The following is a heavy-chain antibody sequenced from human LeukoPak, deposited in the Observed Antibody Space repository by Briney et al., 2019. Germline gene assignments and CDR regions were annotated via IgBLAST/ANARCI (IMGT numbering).Heavy chain of an antibody. J-gene: IGHJ4*02. D-gene: IGHD3-10*01. V-gene: IGHV4-59*01. CDR1: GGSFSSDY. CDR2: IYYSGST. CDR3: ARGDYYIAHLDY. Sequence: SETLSLTCTVSGGSFSSDYWNWIRQPPGKGLEWIGYIYYSGSTNYNPSLKSRVTISVDTSKNQFSLKLRSVTAADTAVYYCARGDYYIAHLDYWGQGTLVTVSS.